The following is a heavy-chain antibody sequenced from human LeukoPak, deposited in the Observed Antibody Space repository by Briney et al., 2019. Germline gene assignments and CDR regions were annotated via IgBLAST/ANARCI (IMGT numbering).Heavy chain of an antibody. D-gene: IGHD1-1*01. Sequence: GGSLRLSCAASGFTFPNYWMSWVRQAPGKGLEWVSGIGGSGGSTYYADSVRGRFTISRDNSKNTLYLQMNSLRAEDTAVYYCAKRERESYNFGYPDYWGQGTLVTVSS. J-gene: IGHJ4*02. CDR1: GFTFPNYW. V-gene: IGHV3-23*01. CDR2: IGGSGGST. CDR3: AKRERESYNFGYPDY.